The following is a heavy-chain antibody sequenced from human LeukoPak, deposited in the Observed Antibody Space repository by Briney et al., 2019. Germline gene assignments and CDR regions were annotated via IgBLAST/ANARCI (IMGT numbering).Heavy chain of an antibody. J-gene: IGHJ5*02. D-gene: IGHD6-13*01. CDR2: IYYSGST. CDR3: ARHLTGYSSSQLDP. V-gene: IGHV4-39*01. Sequence: SETLSLTCTVSGGSISSSSYYWGWIRQPPGKGLEWIGSIYYSGSTYYNPSLKSRVTISVDTSKNQFSLKLSSVTAADTAVYYSARHLTGYSSSQLDPWGQGTLVTVSS. CDR1: GGSISSSSYY.